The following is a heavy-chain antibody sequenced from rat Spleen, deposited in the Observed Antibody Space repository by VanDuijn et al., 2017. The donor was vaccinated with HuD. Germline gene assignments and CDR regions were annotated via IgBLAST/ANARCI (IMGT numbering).Heavy chain of an antibody. CDR1: GFSLTSYH. J-gene: IGHJ2*01. D-gene: IGHD1-1*01. Sequence: QVQLKESGPGLVQPSQTLSLTCTVSGFSLTSYHVSWVRQPPGKSLVWMGTIWAGGGTNYNSALKSRMSISRDTSKNQVFLKMNSLQTDDTGTYYCTRDYYSGDHYWGQGVMVTVSS. CDR2: IWAGGGT. V-gene: IGHV2-15*01. CDR3: TRDYYSGDHY.